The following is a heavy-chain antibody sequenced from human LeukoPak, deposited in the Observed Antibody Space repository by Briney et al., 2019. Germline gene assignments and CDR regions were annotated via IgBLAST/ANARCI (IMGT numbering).Heavy chain of an antibody. D-gene: IGHD6-6*01. J-gene: IGHJ5*02. Sequence: ASVKVSCKASGYTFTSYDINWVRQATGQGLEWMGWMNPNSGNTGYAQKFQGRVTMTRNTSISTAYMELSSLRSEDSAVYYCARGRTYSSSGWFDPWGQGTLVTVSS. V-gene: IGHV1-8*01. CDR3: ARGRTYSSSGWFDP. CDR1: GYTFTSYD. CDR2: MNPNSGNT.